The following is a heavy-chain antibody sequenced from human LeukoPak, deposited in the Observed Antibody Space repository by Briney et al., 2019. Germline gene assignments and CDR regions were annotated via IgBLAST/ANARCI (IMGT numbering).Heavy chain of an antibody. D-gene: IGHD4/OR15-4a*01. Sequence: SEALSLTCAVYGGSFSGYYWSWIRQPPGKGLEWIGEINHSGSTNYNPSLKSRVTISVDTSKNQFSLKLSSVTAADTAVYYCAGGPTLWYYIDYWGQGTLVTVSS. J-gene: IGHJ4*02. CDR1: GGSFSGYY. V-gene: IGHV4-34*01. CDR2: INHSGST. CDR3: AGGPTLWYYIDY.